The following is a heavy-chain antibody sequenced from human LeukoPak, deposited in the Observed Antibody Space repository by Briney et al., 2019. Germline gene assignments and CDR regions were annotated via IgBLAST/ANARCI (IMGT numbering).Heavy chain of an antibody. J-gene: IGHJ4*02. V-gene: IGHV3-15*01. D-gene: IGHD2/OR15-2a*01. CDR2: VRAKTDGGTI. CDR3: AADTPVPLAQIDY. Sequence: GGSLRLSCAVSGFTFTNAWMNWVRQAPGKGLEWVGRVRAKTDGGTIEYAAPVKGRFSVSRDDSTDTVYLQMNSLKSEDTAVYYCAADTPVPLAQIDYWGQGALVTVSS. CDR1: GFTFTNAW.